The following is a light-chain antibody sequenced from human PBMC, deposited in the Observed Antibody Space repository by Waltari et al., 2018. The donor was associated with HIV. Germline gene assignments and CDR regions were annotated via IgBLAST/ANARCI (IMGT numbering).Light chain of an antibody. CDR2: VAS. V-gene: IGKV1-39*01. J-gene: IGKJ1*01. CDR3: QQSYSTALT. CDR1: QSISSS. Sequence: DIQMTQSPSSMSASVGDRVTITCRASQSISSSLNWYQQTPGKAPKLLIYVASSLQSGVPTRFRGSGSGTEFTLTISSQQPEDFATYYRQQSYSTALTFGQGTKVEIK.